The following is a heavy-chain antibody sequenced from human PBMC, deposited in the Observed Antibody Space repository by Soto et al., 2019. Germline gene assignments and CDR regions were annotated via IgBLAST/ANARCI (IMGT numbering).Heavy chain of an antibody. V-gene: IGHV3-23*01. CDR3: AKVSRGIGVVPAAVN. CDR1: GHTFHNYA. D-gene: IGHD2-2*01. J-gene: IGHJ4*02. Sequence: EVQLLESGGGLEQPGGSLRLSCVGSGHTFHNYAMTWVRQAPGKGLEWVSGISGSGGSTYYADSVRGRFTISRDDSKNTLYLHMNSLRAEDTAVYYCAKVSRGIGVVPAAVNWGPGTLVTVSS. CDR2: ISGSGGST.